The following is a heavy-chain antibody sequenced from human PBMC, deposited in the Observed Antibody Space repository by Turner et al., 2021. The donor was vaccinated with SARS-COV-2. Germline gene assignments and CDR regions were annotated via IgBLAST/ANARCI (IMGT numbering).Heavy chain of an antibody. J-gene: IGHJ4*02. Sequence: QLQLQESCPGLVKPSETLSRTCAVSGGSISTTNHYWGWIRQPTGKGLEWIGSISFTGRTFYTPSLKRRVTLSMDTSKNHFSLKVTSVTAADTAVYYCERQGGVDYWGQGTLVTVSS. CDR3: ERQGGVDY. CDR1: GGSISTTNHY. V-gene: IGHV4-39*01. CDR2: ISFTGRT.